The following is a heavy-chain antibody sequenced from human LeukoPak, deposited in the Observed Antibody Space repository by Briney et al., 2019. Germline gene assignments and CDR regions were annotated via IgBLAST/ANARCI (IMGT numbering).Heavy chain of an antibody. D-gene: IGHD2-21*02. V-gene: IGHV3-23*01. CDR3: AKDGEYCGGDCYSSYYYMDV. J-gene: IGHJ6*03. Sequence: PVGSLRPSCAASGFTFSSYAMSWVRQAPGNGLEWVSAMGGSGGRTYYAAYVKGRFTISRDNSKNTLYLQMNSLRAEDTAVYYCAKDGEYCGGDCYSSYYYMDVWGKGTTVTVSS. CDR2: MGGSGGRT. CDR1: GFTFSSYA.